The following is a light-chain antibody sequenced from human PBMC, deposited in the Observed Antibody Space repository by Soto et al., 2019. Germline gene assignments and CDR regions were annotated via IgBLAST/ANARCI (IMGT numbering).Light chain of an antibody. CDR1: QYVNIY. J-gene: IGKJ1*01. CDR2: DAS. CDR3: QQRSNWPWT. V-gene: IGKV3-11*01. Sequence: EIVLTQSPATVSLSPGERVTLSCRASQYVNIYLAWYQQKPGQSPRLLIYDASNRATGIPARFSGSGSGTDFTLTISSLEPEDFVVYYCQQRSNWPWTFGQGTKVDIK.